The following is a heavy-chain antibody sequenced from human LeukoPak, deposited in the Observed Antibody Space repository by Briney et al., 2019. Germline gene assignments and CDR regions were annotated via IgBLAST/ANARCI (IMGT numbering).Heavy chain of an antibody. J-gene: IGHJ4*02. CDR1: GFTFSSYA. D-gene: IGHD3-16*01. Sequence: PGGSLRLSCAASGFTFSSYAMSWVRQAPGKGLEWVSAITGSGGSTYFADSVKGRFTISRDNSKNTLYLQMNSLRAEDTAVYYCARQSDVWGSCVNWGQGTLVTVPS. V-gene: IGHV3-23*01. CDR2: ITGSGGST. CDR3: ARQSDVWGSCVN.